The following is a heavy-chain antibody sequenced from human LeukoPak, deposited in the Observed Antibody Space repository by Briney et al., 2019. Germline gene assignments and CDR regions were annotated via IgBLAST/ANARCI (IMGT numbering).Heavy chain of an antibody. V-gene: IGHV4-31*03. D-gene: IGHD6-19*01. CDR1: GGSISSGGYY. Sequence: SQTLSLTCTVSGGSISSGGYYWSWIRQHPGKGLEWIGYIYYSGSTYYNPSLKSRVTISVDTSKNQFSLKPSSVTAADTAVYYCARGSGWYRVDYWGQGTLVTVSS. CDR3: ARGSGWYRVDY. J-gene: IGHJ4*02. CDR2: IYYSGST.